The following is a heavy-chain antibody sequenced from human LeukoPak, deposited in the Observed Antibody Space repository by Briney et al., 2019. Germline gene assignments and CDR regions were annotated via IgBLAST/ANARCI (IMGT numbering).Heavy chain of an antibody. J-gene: IGHJ4*02. CDR3: ARGVLLWFGELFTLEGYYFDY. CDR1: GYTFTSYG. V-gene: IGHV1-18*01. D-gene: IGHD3-10*01. CDR2: ISAYNGNT. Sequence: GASVKVSCTASGYTFTSYGISWVRQAPGQGLEWMGWISAYNGNTNYAQKLQGRVTMTTDTSTSTAYMELRSLRSDDTAVYYCARGVLLWFGELFTLEGYYFDYWGQGTLVTVSS.